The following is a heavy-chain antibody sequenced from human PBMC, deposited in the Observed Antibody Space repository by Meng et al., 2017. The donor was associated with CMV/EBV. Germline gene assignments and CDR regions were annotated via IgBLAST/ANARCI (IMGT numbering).Heavy chain of an antibody. J-gene: IGHJ6*02. V-gene: IGHV3-74*01. Sequence: ESLKISCAASGFTFDDYAMHWVRQAPGKGLVWVSRINSDGSSTSYADSVKGRFTISRDNAKNTLYLQMNSLRAEDTAVYYCARNVDYGMDVWGQGTTVTVSS. CDR1: GFTFDDYA. CDR2: INSDGSST. CDR3: ARNVDYGMDV. D-gene: IGHD5-12*01.